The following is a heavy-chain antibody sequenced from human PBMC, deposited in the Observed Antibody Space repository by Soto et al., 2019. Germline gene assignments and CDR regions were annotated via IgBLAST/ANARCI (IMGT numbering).Heavy chain of an antibody. CDR1: GFTFSSYA. D-gene: IGHD2-15*01. CDR2: IDGSGGDT. CDR3: AKEIVAAAYVETSPFDF. Sequence: EVRLLESGGGLVQPGGSLRLSCAASGFTFSSYAMGWVRQAPGKGLEWVSGIDGSGGDTSFADSVKGRFTISRDNSESTLYLHMNSLRAEDTARYFCAKEIVAAAYVETSPFDFWGQGTLVTVSS. J-gene: IGHJ4*02. V-gene: IGHV3-23*01.